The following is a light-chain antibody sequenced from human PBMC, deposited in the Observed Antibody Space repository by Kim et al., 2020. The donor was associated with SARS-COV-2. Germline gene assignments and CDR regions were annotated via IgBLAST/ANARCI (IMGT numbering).Light chain of an antibody. V-gene: IGLV3-1*01. CDR1: KLGDKY. J-gene: IGLJ7*01. CDR2: QDS. Sequence: SYELTQPPSVSVSPGQTASITCSGDKLGDKYACWYQQKPGQSPVLVIYQDSKRPSGIPERLSGSNSGNTATLTISGTQAMDEADYYCQAWDSSTYAVFGGGTQLTVL. CDR3: QAWDSSTYAV.